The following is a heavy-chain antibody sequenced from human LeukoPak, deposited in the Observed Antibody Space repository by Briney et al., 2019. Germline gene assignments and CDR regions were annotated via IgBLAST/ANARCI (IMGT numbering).Heavy chain of an antibody. V-gene: IGHV3-48*03. CDR2: ISSSGSTI. CDR1: GFTFSSYE. D-gene: IGHD3-3*01. Sequence: GGSLRLSCAASGFTFSSYEMNWVRQAPGKGLEWVSYISSSGSTIYYADSVKGRFTISRDNAKNSLYLQMNSLRAEDTAVYYCARDTSNSHYDFWSGYYTGFDYWGQGTLVTVSS. CDR3: ARDTSNSHYDFWSGYYTGFDY. J-gene: IGHJ4*02.